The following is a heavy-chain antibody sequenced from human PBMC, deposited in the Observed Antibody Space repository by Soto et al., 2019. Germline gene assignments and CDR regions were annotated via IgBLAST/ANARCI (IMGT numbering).Heavy chain of an antibody. CDR3: AKTDGDIVVVPAAYVYYYYYYMDV. CDR2: ISGSGGST. D-gene: IGHD2-2*01. J-gene: IGHJ6*03. Sequence: EVQLLESGGGLVQPGGSLRLSCAASGFTFSSYAMSWVRQAPGKGLEWVSAISGSGGSTYYADSVKGRFTISRDNSKNKLYLQMNSLRDEDTAVYYCAKTDGDIVVVPAAYVYYYYYYMDVWGKGTTVTVSS. CDR1: GFTFSSYA. V-gene: IGHV3-23*01.